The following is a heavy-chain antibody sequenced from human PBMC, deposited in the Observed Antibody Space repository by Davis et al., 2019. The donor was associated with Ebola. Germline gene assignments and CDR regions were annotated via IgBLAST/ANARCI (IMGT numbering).Heavy chain of an antibody. J-gene: IGHJ6*02. D-gene: IGHD3-10*01. CDR3: AREYVVQGVISYGMDV. CDR1: GYTFTSYA. CDR2: INAGNGNT. V-gene: IGHV1-3*01. Sequence: ASVKVSCKASGYTFTSYAMHWVRQAPGQRLEWMGWINAGNGNTKYSQKFQGRVTITADESTSTAYMELSSLRSEDTAVYYCAREYVVQGVISYGMDVWGQGTTVTVSS.